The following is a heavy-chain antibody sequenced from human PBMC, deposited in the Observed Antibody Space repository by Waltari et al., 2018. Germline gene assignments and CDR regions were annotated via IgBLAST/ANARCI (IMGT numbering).Heavy chain of an antibody. Sequence: QVQLQESRPGLVRPSETLSLTCAVRGDSVSRGSYWGWIRQPPGKGLEWIGSIYQTGTTYYNPSLESRLTISIDASMRQFSLELNSVTAADTAVYYCARATYTYGLCSQYYYYYYMDVWGKGTTVTVSS. CDR3: ARATYTYGLCSQYYYYYYMDV. CDR2: IYQTGTT. D-gene: IGHD5-18*01. V-gene: IGHV4-38-2*01. CDR1: GDSVSRGSY. J-gene: IGHJ6*03.